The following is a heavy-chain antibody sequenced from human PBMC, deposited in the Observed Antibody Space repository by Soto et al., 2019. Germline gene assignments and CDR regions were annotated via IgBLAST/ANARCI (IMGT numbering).Heavy chain of an antibody. CDR3: ARERTGTTSMDV. CDR1: GYTFTSYD. D-gene: IGHD1-1*01. V-gene: IGHV1-8*01. J-gene: IGHJ6*02. Sequence: QVQLVQSGAEVKKPGASVKVSCKASGYTFTSYDINWVRQATGQGLEGMGWMNPNSGNTGYAQKFQRGVTMTRHTSIRTAYMELSSLRSEDTAVYYCARERTGTTSMDVWGQGTTVTVSS. CDR2: MNPNSGNT.